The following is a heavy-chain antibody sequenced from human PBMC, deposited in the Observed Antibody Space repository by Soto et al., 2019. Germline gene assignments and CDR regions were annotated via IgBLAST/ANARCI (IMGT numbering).Heavy chain of an antibody. CDR1: GFTFSSYA. CDR3: TRGNYCSGAQNYYYNYGMEI. Sequence: GGSLRLSCAASGFTFSSYAMHWVRQAPGKGLEWVAVISYDGSNKYYADSVKGRFTISRDNSKNTLYLQMNSLRAEDTSVYYCTRGNYCSGAQNYYYNYGMEIWAQEATVAISS. J-gene: IGHJ6*02. D-gene: IGHD3-10*01. V-gene: IGHV3-30-3*01. CDR2: ISYDGSNK.